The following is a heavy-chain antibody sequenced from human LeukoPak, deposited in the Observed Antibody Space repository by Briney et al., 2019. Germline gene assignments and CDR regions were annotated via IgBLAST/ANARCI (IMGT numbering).Heavy chain of an antibody. CDR2: IYTGGST. D-gene: IGHD1-26*01. J-gene: IGHJ4*02. V-gene: IGHV4-61*02. CDR1: GNSISSGDYY. Sequence: PSETLSLTCTVSGNSISSGDYYWSWIRQPAGKGLEWIGRIYTGGSTTYNPSLKSRVTISGDTSKNQFSLRLSSVTAADTAMYYCAKSGGYGLIDYWGQGTLVTVSS. CDR3: AKSGGYGLIDY.